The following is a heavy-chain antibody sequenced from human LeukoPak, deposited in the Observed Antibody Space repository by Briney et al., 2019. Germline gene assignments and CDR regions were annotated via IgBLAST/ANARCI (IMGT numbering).Heavy chain of an antibody. D-gene: IGHD3-10*01. Sequence: ASVKVSCKASGYTFTGYYMHWVRQAPGQGLEWMGWINPNSGGTNYAQKFQGRVTVTRDTSISTAYMELSRLRSDDTAVYYCARIGYYGSAPDYWGQGTLVTVSS. J-gene: IGHJ4*02. CDR3: ARIGYYGSAPDY. CDR1: GYTFTGYY. CDR2: INPNSGGT. V-gene: IGHV1-2*02.